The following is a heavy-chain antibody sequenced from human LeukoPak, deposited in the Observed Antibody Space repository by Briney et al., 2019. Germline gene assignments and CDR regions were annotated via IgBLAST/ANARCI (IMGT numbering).Heavy chain of an antibody. D-gene: IGHD2-2*02. CDR1: GYTFISYG. J-gene: IGHJ6*02. CDR2: ISAYNGNT. V-gene: IGHV1-18*01. Sequence: ASVKVSCKASGYTFISYGISWVRQAPGQGLEWMGWISAYNGNTNYAQKLQGRVTMTTDTSTSTAYMELRSLRSDDTAVYYCARGLRRYCSSTSCYTYYYGMDVWGQGTTVTVSS. CDR3: ARGLRRYCSSTSCYTYYYGMDV.